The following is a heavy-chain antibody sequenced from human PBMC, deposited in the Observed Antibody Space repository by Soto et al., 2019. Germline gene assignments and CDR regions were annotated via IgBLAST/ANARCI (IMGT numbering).Heavy chain of an antibody. CDR2: IKQDGNER. J-gene: IGHJ4*02. Sequence: LRLSCAASGFTFSGFWMNWVRQAPGKGLEWVANIKQDGNERYYVDSVKGRFTISRDNARNSLYLQMNRLRAEDTAVYYCARQKTKTGSSFIDYWGQGTLVTVSS. D-gene: IGHD1-1*01. CDR1: GFTFSGFW. V-gene: IGHV3-7*03. CDR3: ARQKTKTGSSFIDY.